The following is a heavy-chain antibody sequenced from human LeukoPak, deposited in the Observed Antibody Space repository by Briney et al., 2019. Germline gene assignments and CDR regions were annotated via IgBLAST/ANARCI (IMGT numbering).Heavy chain of an antibody. CDR1: GFTFSSYA. D-gene: IGHD2-15*01. CDR3: AKIRDIVVVVAATPLNDY. CDR2: ISGSGGST. J-gene: IGHJ4*02. Sequence: GGSLRLSCAASGFTFSSYAMSWVRQAPGKGLEWVSAISGSGGSTYYADSVKGRFTISRDNSKNTLYLQMNSLRAGDTAVYYCAKIRDIVVVVAATPLNDYWGQGTLVTVSS. V-gene: IGHV3-23*01.